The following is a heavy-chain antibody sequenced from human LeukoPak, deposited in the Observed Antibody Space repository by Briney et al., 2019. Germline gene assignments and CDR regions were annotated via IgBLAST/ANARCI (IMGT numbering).Heavy chain of an antibody. J-gene: IGHJ3*02. CDR1: GFTFSSYW. Sequence: GGSLRLSCAASGFTFSSYWMHWVCQAPGKGLVWVSRINTDGNSTSYADSVKGRFTISRDNAKNTLYLQMNSLRAEDTAVYFCANDFWSGYYSDPFDIWGQGTMVTVSS. CDR2: INTDGNST. D-gene: IGHD3-3*01. V-gene: IGHV3-74*01. CDR3: ANDFWSGYYSDPFDI.